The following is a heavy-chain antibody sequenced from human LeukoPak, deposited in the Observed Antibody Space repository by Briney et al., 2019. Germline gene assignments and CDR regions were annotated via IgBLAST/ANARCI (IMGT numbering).Heavy chain of an antibody. J-gene: IGHJ5*02. CDR1: GATFSSYA. Sequence: SVKLCCKASGATFSSYAISWVRQAPGQGLEWMGRIIPILGIANYAQKFQGRVTITADKSTSTAYMELSSLRSEDTDVYYCARDAAVADWFDLWGQGTLVTVSS. CDR2: IIPILGIA. D-gene: IGHD6-13*01. CDR3: ARDAAVADWFDL. V-gene: IGHV1-69*04.